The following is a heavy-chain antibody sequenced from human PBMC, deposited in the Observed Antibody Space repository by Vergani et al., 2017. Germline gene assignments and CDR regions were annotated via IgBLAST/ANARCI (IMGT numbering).Heavy chain of an antibody. D-gene: IGHD5-12*01. V-gene: IGHV3-11*05. Sequence: VQLVESGGGLVQPGGSLRLSCAASGFTFSDYYMSWIRQAPGKGLEWVSYISSSSSYTNYADSVKGRFTISRDNAKNSLYLQMNSLRAEDTAVYYCAREVGYSGYWSDYWGQGTLVTVSS. J-gene: IGHJ4*02. CDR3: AREVGYSGYWSDY. CDR2: ISSSSSYT. CDR1: GFTFSDYY.